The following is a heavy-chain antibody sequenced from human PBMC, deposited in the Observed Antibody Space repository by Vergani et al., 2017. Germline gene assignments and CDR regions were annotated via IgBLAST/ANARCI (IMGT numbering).Heavy chain of an antibody. V-gene: IGHV3-33*01. J-gene: IGHJ6*02. CDR2: TWYDGNNK. CDR1: GCTFNQYG. CDR3: ARDSPLVVPAAIFYYYYGMDV. Sequence: QVQLVESGGGVVQPGRSLRLSCAASGCTFNQYGMHWVRQAPGKGLEWVAVTWYDGNNKQYADSVKGRFTISRDNAKNSLYLQMNSLRAEDTAVYYCARDSPLVVPAAIFYYYYGMDVWGQGTTVTVSS. D-gene: IGHD2-2*01.